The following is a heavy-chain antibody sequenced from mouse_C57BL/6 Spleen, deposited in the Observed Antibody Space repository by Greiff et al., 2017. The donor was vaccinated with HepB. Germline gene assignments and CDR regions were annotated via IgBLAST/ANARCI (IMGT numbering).Heavy chain of an antibody. V-gene: IGHV5-17*01. CDR1: GFTFSDYG. CDR2: ISSGSSTI. CDR3: ARRTGGADYAMDY. D-gene: IGHD4-1*01. J-gene: IGHJ4*01. Sequence: VQLKESGGGLVKPGGSLKLSCAASGFTFSDYGMHWVRQAPEKGLEWVAYISSGSSTIYYADTVKGRFTISRDNAKNTLFLQMTSLRSEDTAMYYWARRTGGADYAMDYWGQGTSVTVSS.